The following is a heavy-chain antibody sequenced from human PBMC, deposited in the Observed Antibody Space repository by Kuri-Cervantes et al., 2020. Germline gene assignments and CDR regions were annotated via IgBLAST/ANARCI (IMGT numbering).Heavy chain of an antibody. D-gene: IGHD6-13*01. CDR3: ARLKFHGAAGFYYFDY. Sequence: SVKVSCKASGYTFTSYGISWVRQAPGQGLEWMGGIIPIFGTANYAQKFQGRVTITADESTSTAYMELSSLRSEDTAVYYCARLKFHGAAGFYYFDYWGQGTLVTVSS. J-gene: IGHJ4*02. V-gene: IGHV1-69*13. CDR2: IIPIFGTA. CDR1: GYTFTSYG.